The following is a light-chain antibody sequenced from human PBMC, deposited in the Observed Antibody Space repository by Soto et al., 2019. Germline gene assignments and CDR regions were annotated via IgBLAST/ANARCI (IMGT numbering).Light chain of an antibody. CDR3: QQLQRTPFT. Sequence: QLTQSPSSLSASVGDRVTITCRASQDVSRYLAWYQQKAGKAPKLLIYGASTLQSGVPSRFSGFGSGTEFTLTISSLQPEDFATYHCQQLQRTPFTFGPGTTLDF. CDR1: QDVSRY. CDR2: GAS. J-gene: IGKJ3*01. V-gene: IGKV1-9*01.